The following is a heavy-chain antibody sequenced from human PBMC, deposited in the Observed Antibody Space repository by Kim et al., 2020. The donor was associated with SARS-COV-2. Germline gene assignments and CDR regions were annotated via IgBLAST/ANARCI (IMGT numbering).Heavy chain of an antibody. D-gene: IGHD3-3*01. CDR1: GGSISSGDYY. Sequence: SETLSLTCTVSGGSISSGDYYWSWIRQPPGKGLEWIGYIYYSGSTYYNPSLKSRVTISVDTSKNQFSLKLSSVTAADTAVYYCARARATSITFFGVVFDHDFDDWGQGTLVTVSS. CDR2: IYYSGST. CDR3: ARARATSITFFGVVFDHDFDD. J-gene: IGHJ4*02. V-gene: IGHV4-30-4*01.